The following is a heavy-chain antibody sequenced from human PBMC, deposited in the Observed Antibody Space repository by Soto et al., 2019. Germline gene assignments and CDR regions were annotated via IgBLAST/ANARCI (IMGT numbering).Heavy chain of an antibody. J-gene: IGHJ4*02. CDR1: GGSISSYY. CDR2: IYYSGST. V-gene: IGHV4-59*01. D-gene: IGHD5-12*01. Sequence: TSETLSLTCTVSGGSISSYYWSWIRQPPGKGLEWIGYIYYSGSTNYNPSLKSRVTISVDTSKNQFSLKLSSVTAADTAVYYCARRGDGYNYYFDYWGQGTLVTVSS. CDR3: ARRGDGYNYYFDY.